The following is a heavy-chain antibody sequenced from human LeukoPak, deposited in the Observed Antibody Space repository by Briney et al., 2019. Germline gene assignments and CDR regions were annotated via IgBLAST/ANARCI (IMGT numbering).Heavy chain of an antibody. Sequence: GGSLRLSCAASGLTFSNYGIHWVRQAPGKGLEWVAVISHDGSNKYYGDSVKGRFTISRDNSKNTLYLQMNSLTPEDTAVYYCAKDRLGYYGAGTGEHGMDVWGRGTTVTVSS. CDR1: GLTFSNYG. CDR3: AKDRLGYYGAGTGEHGMDV. V-gene: IGHV3-30*18. CDR2: ISHDGSNK. J-gene: IGHJ6*02. D-gene: IGHD3-10*01.